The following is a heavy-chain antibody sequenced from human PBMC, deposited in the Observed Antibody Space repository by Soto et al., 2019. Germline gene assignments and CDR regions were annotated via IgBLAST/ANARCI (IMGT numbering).Heavy chain of an antibody. CDR1: GGSISSYY. V-gene: IGHV4-59*04. D-gene: IGHD4-17*01. Sequence: SETLSLTCTVSGGSISSYYWSWIRQPPGKGLEWAGTIYYSGSTYYNPSLESRVIISVDTPKNQFSLKLSSVTASDAAVYYCATFRGMTTATTERYFDYWGQGTLVTVSS. CDR2: IYYSGST. CDR3: ATFRGMTTATTERYFDY. J-gene: IGHJ4*02.